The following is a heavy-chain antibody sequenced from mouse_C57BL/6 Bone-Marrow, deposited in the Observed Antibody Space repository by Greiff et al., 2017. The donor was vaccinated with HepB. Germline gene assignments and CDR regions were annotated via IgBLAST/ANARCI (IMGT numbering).Heavy chain of an antibody. V-gene: IGHV1-54*01. J-gene: IGHJ2*01. CDR3: ARGGYYDSSLDY. Sequence: QVQLQQSGAELVRPGTSVKVSCKASGYAFTNYLIEWVKQRPGQGLEWIGVINPGSGGTNYNEKFKGKATLTADKSSSTAYMQLSSLTSEDSAVYFCARGGYYDSSLDYWGQGTTLTVSS. CDR1: GYAFTNYL. D-gene: IGHD1-1*01. CDR2: INPGSGGT.